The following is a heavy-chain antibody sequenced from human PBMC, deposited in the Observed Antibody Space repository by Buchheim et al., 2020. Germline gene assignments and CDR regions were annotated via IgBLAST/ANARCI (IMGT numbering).Heavy chain of an antibody. D-gene: IGHD6-19*01. Sequence: HLQGSGPGLVRPSETLSLTCTVSGASINSGGYYWDWVRQPPGKGLEWVGHNYSGGSTYFNPSLKSRVTISFYASNNHISLMLTSVTAADTGTYYCARGSYQTGWRGFSYYSMDVWGQGT. CDR2: NYSGGST. V-gene: IGHV4-39*07. CDR1: GASINSGGYY. J-gene: IGHJ6*02. CDR3: ARGSYQTGWRGFSYYSMDV.